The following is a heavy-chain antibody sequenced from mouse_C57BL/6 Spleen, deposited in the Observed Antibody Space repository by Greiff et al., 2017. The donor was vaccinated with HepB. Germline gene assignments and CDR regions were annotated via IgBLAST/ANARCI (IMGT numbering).Heavy chain of an antibody. J-gene: IGHJ1*03. Sequence: QVQLQQSGAELVRPGSSVKLSCKASGYTFTSYWMHWVKQRPIQGLEWIGNIDPSDSETHYNQKFKDKATLTVDKSSSTAYMQLSSLTSEDSAVYYCARGNWDPYWYFDVWGTGTTVTVSS. CDR3: ARGNWDPYWYFDV. V-gene: IGHV1-52*01. CDR2: IDPSDSET. D-gene: IGHD4-1*01. CDR1: GYTFTSYW.